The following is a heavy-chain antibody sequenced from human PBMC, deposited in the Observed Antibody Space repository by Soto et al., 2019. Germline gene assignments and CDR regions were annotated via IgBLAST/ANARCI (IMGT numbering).Heavy chain of an antibody. CDR3: TRSPRSITGTPTGGAHNDS. CDR2: ISSDNKYI. CDR1: GFSFFSYT. V-gene: IGHV3-21*01. D-gene: IGHD1-20*01. Sequence: EMQLVESGGDLVKPGGSLRLSCAGAGFSFFSYTMTWVRQAPGKGLEWVSSISSDNKYIYYADSVKGRFTISRANAKSSLFLQMNSLRADDTAVYYCTRSPRSITGTPTGGAHNDSWGQGALVTVSS. J-gene: IGHJ4*02.